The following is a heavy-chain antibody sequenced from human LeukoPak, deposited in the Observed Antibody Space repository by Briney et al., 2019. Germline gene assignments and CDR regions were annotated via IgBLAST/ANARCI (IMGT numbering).Heavy chain of an antibody. CDR2: ISGSGGST. J-gene: IGHJ4*02. CDR3: AKDRISVVLAAIKTNYFAY. Sequence: GGSLRLSCAASGFTFSSYAMSWVRQAPGKGLGWVSAISGSGGSTYYADSVKGRFTISRDNSKNTLYVQMNSLRAEDTAVYYCAKDRISVVLAAIKTNYFAYWGQGTLFTVSS. D-gene: IGHD2-2*02. CDR1: GFTFSSYA. V-gene: IGHV3-23*01.